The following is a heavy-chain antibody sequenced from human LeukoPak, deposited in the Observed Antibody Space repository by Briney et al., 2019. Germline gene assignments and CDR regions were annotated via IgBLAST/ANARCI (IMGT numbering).Heavy chain of an antibody. CDR1: GFTFSSYA. CDR3: ARQMAGTADGMDV. CDR2: ISYDGSNK. Sequence: PGGSLRLSCAASGFTFSSYAMSWVRQAPGKGLEWVAVISYDGSNKYYADSVKGRFTISRDNSKNTLYLQMNSLRAEDTAVYYCARQMAGTADGMDVWGQGTTVTVSS. J-gene: IGHJ6*02. D-gene: IGHD6-19*01. V-gene: IGHV3-30-3*01.